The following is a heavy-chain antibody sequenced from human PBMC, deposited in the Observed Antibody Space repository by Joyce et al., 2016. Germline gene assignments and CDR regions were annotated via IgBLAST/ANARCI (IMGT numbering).Heavy chain of an antibody. Sequence: QVHLVESGGGVVQPGRSLPLSCKACGFAFNSYGMVWVRQATGKGLEWVALISHDGSDKCYGDSVKGRITVARDNPENTLYLQMNTLRLDDTALYYCAKDRGRYGSGSYSLDYWGQGALVTVSS. CDR3: AKDRGRYGSGSYSLDY. D-gene: IGHD3-10*01. CDR2: ISHDGSDK. J-gene: IGHJ4*02. CDR1: GFAFNSYG. V-gene: IGHV3-30*18.